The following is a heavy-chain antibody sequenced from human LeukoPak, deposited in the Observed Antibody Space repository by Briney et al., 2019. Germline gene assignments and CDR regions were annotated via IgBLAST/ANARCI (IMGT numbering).Heavy chain of an antibody. CDR3: AKSNGYGLIDI. D-gene: IGHD3-22*01. CDR2: IYTSGST. J-gene: IGHJ3*02. CDR1: SASISTYY. Sequence: SETLSLTCTVSSASISTYYWSWIRQPAGKGLEWIGRIYTSGSTDYNPSLKSRVTMSVDTSKNHFSLKMSSVTAADTAVYYCAKSNGYGLIDIWGQGTMVTVSS. V-gene: IGHV4-4*07.